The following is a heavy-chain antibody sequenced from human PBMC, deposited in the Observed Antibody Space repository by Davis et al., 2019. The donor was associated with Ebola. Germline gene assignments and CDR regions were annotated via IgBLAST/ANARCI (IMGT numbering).Heavy chain of an antibody. Sequence: GESLKIPCAASGFTFSDYYMSWIRQAPGKGLEWVSYISSSGSTIYYADSVKGRFTISRDNAKNSLYLQMNSLRAEDTAVYYCARVGSYSSLDYWGQGTLVTVSS. CDR1: GFTFSDYY. V-gene: IGHV3-11*04. D-gene: IGHD1-26*01. J-gene: IGHJ4*02. CDR2: ISSSGSTI. CDR3: ARVGSYSSLDY.